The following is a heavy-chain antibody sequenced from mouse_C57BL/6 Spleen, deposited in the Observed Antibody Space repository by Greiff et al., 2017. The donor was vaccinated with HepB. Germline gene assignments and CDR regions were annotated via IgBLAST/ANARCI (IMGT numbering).Heavy chain of an antibody. J-gene: IGHJ1*03. Sequence: DVKLVESGGGLVKPGGSLKLSCAASGFTFSSYAMSWVRQTPEKRLEWVATISDGGSYTYYPDNVKGRFTISRDNAKNNLYLQMSHLKSEDTAMYYCARDGGTTVPYWYFDVWGTGTTVTVSS. CDR3: ARDGGTTVPYWYFDV. D-gene: IGHD1-1*01. CDR2: ISDGGSYT. V-gene: IGHV5-4*01. CDR1: GFTFSSYA.